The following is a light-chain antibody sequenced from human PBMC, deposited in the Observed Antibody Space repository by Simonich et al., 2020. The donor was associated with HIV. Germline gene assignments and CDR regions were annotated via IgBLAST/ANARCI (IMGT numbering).Light chain of an antibody. J-gene: IGKJ2*01. CDR3: QQYNNWPLYT. V-gene: IGKV3-15*01. CDR2: GAS. Sequence: EIVLTQSPATLSVSPGERATLSCRASQSVSSNVAWYQQRPGQAPRLLIYGASTRATGIPARCSGSGAETEFTLTISSMQSEDFAVYYCQQYNNWPLYTFGQGTKLEIK. CDR1: QSVSSN.